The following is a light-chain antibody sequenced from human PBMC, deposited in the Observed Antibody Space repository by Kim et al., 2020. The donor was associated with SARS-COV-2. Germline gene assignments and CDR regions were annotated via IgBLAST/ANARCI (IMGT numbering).Light chain of an antibody. J-gene: IGKJ2*01. V-gene: IGKV1-39*01. Sequence: DIQMTQSPSSLSASVGDRVTITCRASRSISTSLHWYQHIPGKAPKFLIYAVSSLQSGVPSRFSGSGSGTDFTLTINSLQPDDFATYYCQQTYSVPNTFGQGTKLEI. CDR2: AVS. CDR1: RSISTS. CDR3: QQTYSVPNT.